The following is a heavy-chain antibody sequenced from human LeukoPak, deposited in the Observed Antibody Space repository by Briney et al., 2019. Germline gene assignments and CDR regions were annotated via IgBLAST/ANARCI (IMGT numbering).Heavy chain of an antibody. CDR2: MNPNNGNT. CDR1: GYTFTNDN. CDR3: ARSGPIVVVIYNWFDP. D-gene: IGHD3-22*01. J-gene: IGHJ5*02. Sequence: ASVKVSCKASGYTFTNDNINWVRQATGQGLEWMGWMNPNNGNTGFAQKFQGRVTMTRDTSTSTVYMELSSLRSEDTAVYYCARSGPIVVVIYNWFDPWGQGTLVTVSS. V-gene: IGHV1-8*01.